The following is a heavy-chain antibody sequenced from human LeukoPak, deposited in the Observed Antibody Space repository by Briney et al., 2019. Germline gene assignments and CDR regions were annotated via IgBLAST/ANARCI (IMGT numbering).Heavy chain of an antibody. CDR1: GGSISGYY. CDR2: TYYSGTT. Sequence: SETQSLTCTVSGGSISGYYWSWIRQPPGKVLEWIGYTYYSGTTNYNPSLKSRVIISVDTSQNQFSLKLSSVTAADTAVYYCARRGNGRAGPLDYWGQGTLVTVSS. V-gene: IGHV4-59*08. CDR3: ARRGNGRAGPLDY. D-gene: IGHD1-26*01. J-gene: IGHJ4*02.